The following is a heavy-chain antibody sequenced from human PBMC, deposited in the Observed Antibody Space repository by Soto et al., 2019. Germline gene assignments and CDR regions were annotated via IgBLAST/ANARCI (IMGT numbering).Heavy chain of an antibody. CDR3: AREIIPLTTDWYLDL. CDR1: GGSISGGGYY. Sequence: QVQLQESGPGLVKPSETLSLTCTVSGGSISGGGYYWSWIRQPPGKGLEWIGYTYDSGSTYYNPSLKSRISISVDTSKNQFSLRLTSVTAADTAVYYCAREIIPLTTDWYLDLWGRGTLVTVSS. J-gene: IGHJ2*01. V-gene: IGHV4-30-4*01. D-gene: IGHD4-17*01. CDR2: TYDSGST.